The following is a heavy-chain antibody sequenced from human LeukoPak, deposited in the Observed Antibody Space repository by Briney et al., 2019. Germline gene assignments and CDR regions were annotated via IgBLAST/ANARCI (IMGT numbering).Heavy chain of an antibody. J-gene: IGHJ3*02. CDR2: IRKDGSVK. CDR3: ATDWSPQIAGIHYDAFDI. CDR1: GFTFSSYW. V-gene: IGHV3-7*01. Sequence: GGSLRLSCAASGFTFSSYWMTWVRQAPGKGLEWVANIRKDGSVKSYVDSVKGRFTISRDNAKNSLFLQVNNLGAEDTALYYCATDWSPQIAGIHYDAFDIWGQGTMVTVSS. D-gene: IGHD2-21*01.